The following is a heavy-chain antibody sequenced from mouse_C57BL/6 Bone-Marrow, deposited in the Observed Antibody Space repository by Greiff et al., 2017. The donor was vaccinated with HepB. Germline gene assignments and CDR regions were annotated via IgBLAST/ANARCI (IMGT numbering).Heavy chain of an antibody. J-gene: IGHJ3*01. CDR2: IYPRSGNT. Sequence: VQRVESGAELARPGASVKLSCKASGYTFTSYGISWVKQRTGQGLEWIGEIYPRSGNTYYNEKFKGKATLTADKSSSTAYMELRSLTSEDSAVYFCARRRKLSWFAYWGQGTLVTVSA. CDR3: ARRRKLSWFAY. V-gene: IGHV1-81*01. CDR1: GYTFTSYG.